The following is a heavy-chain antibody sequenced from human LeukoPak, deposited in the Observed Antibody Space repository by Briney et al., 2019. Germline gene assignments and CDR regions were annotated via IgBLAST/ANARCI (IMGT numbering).Heavy chain of an antibody. D-gene: IGHD3-22*01. V-gene: IGHV4-39*01. J-gene: IGHJ4*02. CDR1: GGSISSSSYY. Sequence: SETLSLTCTVSGGSISSSSYYWGWIRQPPGKGLEWIGSIYYSGSTYYNPSLKSRVTISVDTSKNQFSLKLSSVTAADTAVYYCARTSYYYDSSGRVDYWGQGTLVTVSS. CDR3: ARTSYYYDSSGRVDY. CDR2: IYYSGST.